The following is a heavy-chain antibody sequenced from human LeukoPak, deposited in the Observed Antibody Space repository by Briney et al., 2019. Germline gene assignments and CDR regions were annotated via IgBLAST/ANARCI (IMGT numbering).Heavy chain of an antibody. D-gene: IGHD3-3*01. J-gene: IGHJ5*02. CDR3: AGLDYDVRGTFDP. CDR2: LNHSGCT. Sequence: SETLSLTCAVYVGSFRGFYWSWIPQPPGKGLEWIGELNHSGCTNYNPSLKGRGTLAVDTSKYQFPQKLSSVTAADTAVYYCAGLDYDVRGTFDPWGQGTLVTVSS. CDR1: VGSFRGFY. V-gene: IGHV4-34*01.